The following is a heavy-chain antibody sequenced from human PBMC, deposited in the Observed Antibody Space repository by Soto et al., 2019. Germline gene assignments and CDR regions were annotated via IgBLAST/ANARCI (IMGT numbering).Heavy chain of an antibody. CDR3: ARDGWGSNWYFDL. V-gene: IGHV3-30*03. D-gene: IGHD3-16*01. J-gene: IGHJ2*01. CDR1: GVTFKDYG. Sequence: LRLSCGAPGVTFKDYGMHWVRQAPGKGLEWVAVISYDGKQTYYADSVKGRFTISKDKSKRTLFLQMNSLRVDDTAVYYCARDGWGSNWYFDLWGRGALVTVSS. CDR2: ISYDGKQT.